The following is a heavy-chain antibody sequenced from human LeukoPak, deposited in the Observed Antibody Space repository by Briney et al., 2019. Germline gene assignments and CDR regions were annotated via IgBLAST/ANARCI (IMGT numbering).Heavy chain of an antibody. Sequence: GGSLRLSCAASGFIVSSNYLSWVRQAPGKGLEWVSVIYSGGSTYYAVSVKGRFTISRDNSKNTLYLQMNSLRAEDTAVYYCARHHSGSGSYLGNWGQGTLVIVSS. J-gene: IGHJ4*02. D-gene: IGHD3-10*01. V-gene: IGHV3-66*04. CDR2: IYSGGST. CDR1: GFIVSSNY. CDR3: ARHHSGSGSYLGN.